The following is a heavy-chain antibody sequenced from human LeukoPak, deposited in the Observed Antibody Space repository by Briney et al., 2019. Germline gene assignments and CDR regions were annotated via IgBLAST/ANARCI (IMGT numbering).Heavy chain of an antibody. J-gene: IGHJ5*02. V-gene: IGHV1-69*01. CDR1: GGTFSSYA. CDR3: ARDRIGYCSGGSCYGGFDP. CDR2: IIPIFGTA. Sequence: SVKVSCKASGGTFSSYAISWVRQAPGQGLEWMGGIIPIFGTANYAQKFQGRVTITADESTSTAYMELSSLRSEDTAVYYCARDRIGYCSGGSCYGGFDPWGQGTLVTVSS. D-gene: IGHD2-15*01.